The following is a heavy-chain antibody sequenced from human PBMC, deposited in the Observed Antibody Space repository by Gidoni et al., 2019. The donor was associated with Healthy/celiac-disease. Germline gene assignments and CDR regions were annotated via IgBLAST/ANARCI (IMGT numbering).Heavy chain of an antibody. CDR3: AKVALIAAAGRYYYYYYGMDV. V-gene: IGHV3-23*01. CDR2: ISGSGGST. D-gene: IGHD6-13*01. J-gene: IGHJ6*02. Sequence: EVQLLESGGGLVQPGGSLRLSCAASGFTFSSDAMSWVRRGPGKGLGWVSAISGSGGSTYYADSGKGRFTISRDNSKNTLYLQMNSLRAEDTAVYYCAKVALIAAAGRYYYYYYGMDVWGQGTTVTVSS. CDR1: GFTFSSDA.